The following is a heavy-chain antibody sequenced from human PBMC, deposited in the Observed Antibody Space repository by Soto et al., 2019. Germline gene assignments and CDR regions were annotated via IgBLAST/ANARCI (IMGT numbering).Heavy chain of an antibody. CDR3: TTDQSFDGIFDY. CDR1: GFTFSNAW. V-gene: IGHV3-15*01. D-gene: IGHD1-26*01. CDR2: IKSKTDGGTT. Sequence: GGSLRLSCAASGFTFSNAWMSWVRQAPGKGLEWVGRIKSKTDGGTTDYAAPVKGRFTISRDDSKNTLYLQMNSLKTEDTAVYYCTTDQSFDGIFDYWGQGTLVTVSS. J-gene: IGHJ4*02.